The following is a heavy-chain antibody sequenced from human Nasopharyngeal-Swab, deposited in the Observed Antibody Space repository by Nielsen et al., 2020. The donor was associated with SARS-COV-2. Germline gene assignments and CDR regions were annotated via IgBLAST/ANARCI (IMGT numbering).Heavy chain of an antibody. J-gene: IGHJ6*02. CDR3: ARGDGDYGNFDV. D-gene: IGHD4-17*01. CDR1: VGSISNYF. CDR2: IYYSGTT. V-gene: IGHV4-59*01. Sequence: GSLRLSCEVSVGSISNYFWSWVRQPPGKAPEWIGYIYYSGTTNYNPSLKSRASISLDTSKIQFSLRLTSVTAADSAVYYCARGDGDYGNFDVWGQGTTVTVSS.